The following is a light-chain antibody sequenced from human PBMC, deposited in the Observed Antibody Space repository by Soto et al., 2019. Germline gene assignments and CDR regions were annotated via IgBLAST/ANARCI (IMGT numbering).Light chain of an antibody. Sequence: ETVVTQSPGTLSVSPGERATLSCRASQSVGSDLAWYQQKPGQAPRLLIYHTSTRATGIPARFSGSGSGTEFTLTISSLQSEDFAVYYCQHYNNWPLTFGGGTKVDIK. V-gene: IGKV3-15*01. CDR2: HTS. CDR3: QHYNNWPLT. J-gene: IGKJ4*01. CDR1: QSVGSD.